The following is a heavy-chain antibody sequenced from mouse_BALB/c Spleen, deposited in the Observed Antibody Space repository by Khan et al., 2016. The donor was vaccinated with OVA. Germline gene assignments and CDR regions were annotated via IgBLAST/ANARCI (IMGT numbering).Heavy chain of an antibody. CDR2: INPTSGYT. Sequence: QVQLQQSGAELAKPGASVKMSCKASGYTFTTYWMHWVKQRPGQGLEWIGYINPTSGYTDYNEKFKDRATLSADRYSSTAYMQLSSLTSEDAAVYYCTRDKSDYWGQGTTLTVPS. V-gene: IGHV1-7*01. J-gene: IGHJ2*01. CDR3: TRDKSDY. CDR1: GYTFTTYW.